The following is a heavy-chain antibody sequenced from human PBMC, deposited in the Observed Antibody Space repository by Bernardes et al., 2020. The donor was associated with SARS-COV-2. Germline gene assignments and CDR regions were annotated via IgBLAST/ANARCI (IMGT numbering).Heavy chain of an antibody. J-gene: IGHJ2*01. Sequence: GGSLRLSCAASGFAFSRYDMHWVRQPTGKGLEWVSAIDTTGDTYYPDSVKGRFTISRENGKNSLYLQMNSLRAGDTAVYYCARVRSYGTVTTKWYFDLWGHGTLVTVSS. V-gene: IGHV3-13*04. CDR3: ARVRSYGTVTTKWYFDL. D-gene: IGHD4-17*01. CDR2: IDTTGDT. CDR1: GFAFSRYD.